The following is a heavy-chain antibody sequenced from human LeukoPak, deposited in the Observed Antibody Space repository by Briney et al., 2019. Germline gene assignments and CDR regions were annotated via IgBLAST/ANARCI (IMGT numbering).Heavy chain of an antibody. Sequence: PGGSLRLSCAASGFTFSSYGMHWVRQAPGKRLEWVAFIRYDGSNKYYADSVKGRFTISRDNSKNTLYLQMNSLRAEDTAVYYCAKDRAKWELLSSNSGSDYWGQGTLVTVSS. CDR3: AKDRAKWELLSSNSGSDY. V-gene: IGHV3-30*02. CDR2: IRYDGSNK. CDR1: GFTFSSYG. D-gene: IGHD1-26*01. J-gene: IGHJ4*02.